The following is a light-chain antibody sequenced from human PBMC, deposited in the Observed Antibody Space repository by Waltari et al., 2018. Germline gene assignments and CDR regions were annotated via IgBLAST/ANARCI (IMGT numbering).Light chain of an antibody. CDR2: VNSDGSH. Sequence: QLVVTQSPSASASLGASVKLTCTLSSGHSSNVIAWLQQRPGKGPRYLMKVNSDGSHTKGAAIPDRFSGSSSGAERYLTISSLQSEDEGDYYCQSGGHGTWVFGGGTKLTVL. CDR1: SGHSSNV. J-gene: IGLJ3*02. CDR3: QSGGHGTWV. V-gene: IGLV4-69*01.